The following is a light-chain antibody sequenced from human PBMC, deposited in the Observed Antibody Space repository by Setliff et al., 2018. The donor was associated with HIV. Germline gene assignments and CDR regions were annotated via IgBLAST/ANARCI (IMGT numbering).Light chain of an antibody. CDR2: DVT. Sequence: QSVLTQPRSVSGSPGQSVTISCTGTSSDVGGYNYVSWYQQYPGQAPKVMIYDVTKRPSEVPDRFSGSKSGNTASLTISGLQAEDEADYYCCSYVGSYTNYVFGTGTKVTVL. CDR3: CSYVGSYTNYV. V-gene: IGLV2-11*01. J-gene: IGLJ1*01. CDR1: SSDVGGYNY.